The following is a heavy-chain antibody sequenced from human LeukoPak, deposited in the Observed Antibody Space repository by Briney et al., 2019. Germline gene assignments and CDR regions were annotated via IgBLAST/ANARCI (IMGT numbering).Heavy chain of an antibody. J-gene: IGHJ6*03. CDR2: MNPNSGNT. Sequence: ASVKVSCKASGYTFTSYDISWVRQATGQGLEWMGWMNPNSGNTGYAQKFQGRVTMTRNTSISTAYMELSSLRSEDTAVYYCARRRGSFRRYYYYMDVWGKGTTVTVSS. D-gene: IGHD3-16*01. CDR3: ARRRGSFRRYYYYMDV. CDR1: GYTFTSYD. V-gene: IGHV1-8*01.